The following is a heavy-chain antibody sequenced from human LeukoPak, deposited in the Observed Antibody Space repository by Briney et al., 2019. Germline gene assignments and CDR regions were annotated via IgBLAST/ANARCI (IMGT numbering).Heavy chain of an antibody. J-gene: IGHJ4*02. CDR1: GFTFSSYG. CDR2: MAYDGSNE. D-gene: IGHD6-13*01. V-gene: IGHV3-30*18. Sequence: WGSLRLSCAASGFTFSSYGMHWVRQAPGKGLEWVAVMAYDGSNEYYADSVKGRFTISRDNSKNTLYLQMNSLRNEDTAVYYCAKDRSSSWSFDYWGQGTLVTVS. CDR3: AKDRSSSWSFDY.